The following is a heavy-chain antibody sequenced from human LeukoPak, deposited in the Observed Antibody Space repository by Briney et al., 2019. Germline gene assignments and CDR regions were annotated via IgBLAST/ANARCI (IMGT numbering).Heavy chain of an antibody. V-gene: IGHV1-18*01. Sequence: GASVNVSNKDSDYTFTSYGISWVRQAPAQGLEWMGTISAYNDNTNYEQKLEGRVTMPTDTSTSTAYMELRSMRSDDTAVYYCARDRAIYGGYELMDYYFDYWGQGTLVTVSS. J-gene: IGHJ4*02. D-gene: IGHD5-12*01. CDR3: ARDRAIYGGYELMDYYFDY. CDR2: ISAYNDNT. CDR1: DYTFTSYG.